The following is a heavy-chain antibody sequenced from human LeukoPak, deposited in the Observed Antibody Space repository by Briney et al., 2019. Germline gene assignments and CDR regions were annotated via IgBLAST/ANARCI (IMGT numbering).Heavy chain of an antibody. CDR2: IKQDGSEK. D-gene: IGHD5-18*01. Sequence: GGSLRLSCAASGFTFSSYWMSWVRQAPGKGLEGVANIKQDGSEKYYVDSVKGLFTISRDNAKNSLYLQMNSLRAENTAVYYCAREPYGYGPLSDDYWGQGTLVTVSS. CDR3: AREPYGYGPLSDDY. J-gene: IGHJ4*02. V-gene: IGHV3-7*01. CDR1: GFTFSSYW.